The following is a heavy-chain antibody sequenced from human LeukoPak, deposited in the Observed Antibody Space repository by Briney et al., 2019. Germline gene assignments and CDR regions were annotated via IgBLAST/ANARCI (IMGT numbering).Heavy chain of an antibody. Sequence: SGTLSLTCAVYGGSFSSYYWNWIRQPPGKGLEWIGEINHSGSTHYNPSLKSRVTMSVDTSKNQFSMKLSSVTAADTSVYYCARDETTPLPGAYWGQGTIVTVSS. V-gene: IGHV4-34*01. D-gene: IGHD4-17*01. J-gene: IGHJ4*02. CDR3: ARDETTPLPGAY. CDR1: GGSFSSYY. CDR2: INHSGST.